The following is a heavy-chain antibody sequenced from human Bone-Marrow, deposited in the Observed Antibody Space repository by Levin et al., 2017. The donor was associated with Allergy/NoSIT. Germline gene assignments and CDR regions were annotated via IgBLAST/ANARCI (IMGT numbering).Heavy chain of an antibody. D-gene: IGHD6-19*01. CDR2: ISRGRSVI. Sequence: PGGSLRLSCVASAGVTFSSSSMNWVRQAPGRGLEWISYISRGRSVIHYADSVKGRFTISRDNDRNSLYLQMNSLRDEDTAVYSCARDLIAVYSSRYYGMDVWGPGTTVTVSS. CDR3: ARDLIAVYSSRYYGMDV. V-gene: IGHV3-48*02. J-gene: IGHJ6*02. CDR1: GVTFSSSS.